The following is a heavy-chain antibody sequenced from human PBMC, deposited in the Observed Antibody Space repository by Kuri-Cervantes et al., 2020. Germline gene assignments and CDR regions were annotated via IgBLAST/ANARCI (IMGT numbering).Heavy chain of an antibody. V-gene: IGHV1-18*01. J-gene: IGHJ1*01. CDR3: ARDDSKYYYDSSGYWGYFQR. D-gene: IGHD3-22*01. CDR2: ISAYNGNT. Sequence: ASVKVSCKASGGTFSSYGISWVRQAPGQGLEWMGWISAYNGNTNYAQKLQGRVTMTTDTSTSTAYMELRSLRSDDTAVYYCARDDSKYYYDSSGYWGYFQRWGQGTLVTVSS. CDR1: GGTFSSYG.